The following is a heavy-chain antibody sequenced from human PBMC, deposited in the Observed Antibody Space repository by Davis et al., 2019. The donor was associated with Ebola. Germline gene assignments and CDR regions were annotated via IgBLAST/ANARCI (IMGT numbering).Heavy chain of an antibody. CDR3: ARGRYYSDGLGYGIDY. CDR1: GFTLDDYA. V-gene: IGHV3-9*01. CDR2: ISWNSGSI. Sequence: GGSLRLSCAASGFTLDDYAMHWVRQAPGKGLEWVSGISWNSGSIGYADSVKGRFTISRDNAKNSLYLQMNSLRADDTAVYYCARGRYYSDGLGYGIDYWGQGTLVTVSS. D-gene: IGHD3-22*01. J-gene: IGHJ4*02.